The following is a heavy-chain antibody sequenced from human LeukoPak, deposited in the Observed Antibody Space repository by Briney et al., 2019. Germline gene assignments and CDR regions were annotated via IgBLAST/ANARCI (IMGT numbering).Heavy chain of an antibody. Sequence: TSETLSLTCTVSVGSISSYYWSWLRQPPGKGLEWGGYIYYSGSTNYNPSLKSRVTISVDPSKNQFSLKLSSVTAADTAVYYCARQARVAAAGVGVYYYYGMDVWGQGTTVTVSS. V-gene: IGHV4-59*08. CDR3: ARQARVAAAGVGVYYYYGMDV. D-gene: IGHD6-13*01. J-gene: IGHJ6*02. CDR1: VGSISSYY. CDR2: IYYSGST.